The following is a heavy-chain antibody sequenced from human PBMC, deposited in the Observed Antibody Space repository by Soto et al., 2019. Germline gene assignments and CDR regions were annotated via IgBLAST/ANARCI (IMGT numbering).Heavy chain of an antibody. D-gene: IGHD5-18*01. J-gene: IGHJ5*02. V-gene: IGHV3-13*01. CDR2: IGTAGDT. CDR3: ARGVQLWTYNWFDP. Sequence: GGSLRLSCAASGFTFSSYDMHWVRQATGKGLEWVSAIGTAGDTYYPGSVKGRFTISRENAKNSLYLQMNSLRAGDTAVYYCARGVQLWTYNWFDPWGQGTLVTVSS. CDR1: GFTFSSYD.